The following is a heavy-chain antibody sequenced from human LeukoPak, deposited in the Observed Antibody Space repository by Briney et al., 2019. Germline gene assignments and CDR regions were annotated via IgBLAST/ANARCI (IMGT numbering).Heavy chain of an antibody. CDR3: ARLVSAMVRGVIGNWFDP. D-gene: IGHD3-10*01. V-gene: IGHV4-4*09. CDR2: IYTSGST. CDR1: GGSISSYY. Sequence: SETLSLTCTVSGGSISSYYWSWIRQPPGKGLEWIGYIYTSGSTNYNPSLKSRVTISVDTSKNQFSLKLSSVTAADTAVYYCARLVSAMVRGVIGNWFDPWGQGTLVTVSS. J-gene: IGHJ5*02.